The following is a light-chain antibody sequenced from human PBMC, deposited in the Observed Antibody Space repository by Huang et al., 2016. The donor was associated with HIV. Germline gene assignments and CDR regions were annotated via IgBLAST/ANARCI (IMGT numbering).Light chain of an antibody. J-gene: IGKJ3*01. V-gene: IGKV3-15*01. CDR1: QSVSSN. CDR3: QQYNNWPLLT. CDR2: GVS. Sequence: EIAMTQSPATLSVSPGERATLSCRASQSVSSNLAWYQQKPGQAPRLLIYGVSTRATGIPARFSGSGSGTEFTLTISSLQSEDFAGYYCQQYNNWPLLTFGPGTKVDIK.